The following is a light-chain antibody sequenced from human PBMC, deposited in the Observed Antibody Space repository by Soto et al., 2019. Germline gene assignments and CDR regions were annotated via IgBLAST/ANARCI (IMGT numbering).Light chain of an antibody. J-gene: IGLJ3*02. CDR1: SSNIGAGYD. CDR2: GNS. V-gene: IGLV1-40*01. Sequence: QSVLTQPPSVSGAPGQRVTISCTGSSSNIGAGYDVHWYQQLPGTAPKLLIYGNSNRPSGVPDRFSGSKSGTSASLAITGLQGEDEAAYYCQSFDSSLNGWVFGGGTKLTVL. CDR3: QSFDSSLNGWV.